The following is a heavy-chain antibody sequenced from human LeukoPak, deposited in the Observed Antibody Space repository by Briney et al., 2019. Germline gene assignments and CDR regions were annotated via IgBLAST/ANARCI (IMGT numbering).Heavy chain of an antibody. Sequence: SETLSLTCTVSGVSICSYYWSWIRQPPGQGLGGIGYIDYSGSTNYNPSLKRRVTISVDTSKHQFSLKLSSVTAADTAVYYCARLSYVRGDRCLDHWGQGTLVTVSS. J-gene: IGHJ4*02. CDR3: ARLSYVRGDRCLDH. CDR1: GVSICSYY. V-gene: IGHV4-59*01. CDR2: IDYSGST. D-gene: IGHD3-10*02.